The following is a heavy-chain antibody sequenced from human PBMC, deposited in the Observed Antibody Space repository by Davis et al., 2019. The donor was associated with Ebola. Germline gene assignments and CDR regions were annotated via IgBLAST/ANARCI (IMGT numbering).Heavy chain of an antibody. D-gene: IGHD2-2*02. V-gene: IGHV4-34*01. CDR1: GGSFSGYY. CDR2: INHSGST. CDR3: ARGRCSSTSCYTGAYYYYMDV. J-gene: IGHJ6*03. Sequence: PSETLSLTCAVYGGSFSGYYWSWIRQPPGKGLEWIGEINHSGSTNYNPSLKSRVTISVDTSKNQFPLKLSSVTAADTAVYYCARGRCSSTSCYTGAYYYYMDVWGKGTTVTVSS.